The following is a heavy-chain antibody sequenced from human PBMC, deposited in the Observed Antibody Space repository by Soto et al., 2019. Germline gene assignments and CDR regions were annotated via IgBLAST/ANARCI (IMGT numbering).Heavy chain of an antibody. V-gene: IGHV1-2*02. J-gene: IGHJ3*02. CDR1: GYTFTGYY. Sequence: ASVKVSCKASGYTFTGYYMHWVRQAPGQGLEWMGWINPNSGGTNYAQKFQGRVTMTRDTSISTAYMELSRLRSDDTAVYYGARIRRGPTRSYAFDIWGQGTMVTVSS. CDR2: INPNSGGT. D-gene: IGHD2-15*01. CDR3: ARIRRGPTRSYAFDI.